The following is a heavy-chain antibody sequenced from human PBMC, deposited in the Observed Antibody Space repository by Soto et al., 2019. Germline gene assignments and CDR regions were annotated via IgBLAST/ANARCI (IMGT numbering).Heavy chain of an antibody. D-gene: IGHD3-22*01. V-gene: IGHV4-34*01. CDR1: GESFSNHY. CDR3: ARGVVYRDVGLAYGMDV. Sequence: PSETLSLTCAVYGESFSNHYWTRIRQSPGKGLEWVGEINYSGSTRYNWSLGSRVTISVDTSKNQFSLMVTSVTAEDTAVYYCARGVVYRDVGLAYGMDVWGQGTTVTVSS. J-gene: IGHJ6*02. CDR2: INYSGST.